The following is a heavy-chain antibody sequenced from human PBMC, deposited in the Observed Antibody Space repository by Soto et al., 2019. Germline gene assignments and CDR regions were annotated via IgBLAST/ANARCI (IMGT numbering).Heavy chain of an antibody. V-gene: IGHV5-51*01. J-gene: IGHJ6*02. CDR1: GYSFAGYW. CDR3: SRQSIAARPLYYYYGMDV. CDR2: IYPGDSDT. D-gene: IGHD6-6*01. Sequence: GESLKIPCKGSGYSFAGYWITWVRQMPGKGLEWMGIIYPGDSDTRYSPSFQGQVTISADKSISTAYLQWSSLKASDTAMYYCSRQSIAARPLYYYYGMDVWGQGTTVTVSS.